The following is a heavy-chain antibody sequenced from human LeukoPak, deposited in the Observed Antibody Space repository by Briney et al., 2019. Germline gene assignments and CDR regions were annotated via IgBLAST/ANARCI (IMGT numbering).Heavy chain of an antibody. V-gene: IGHV1-3*01. D-gene: IGHD3-9*01. Sequence: ASVKVSCKASGYTFTSNAMHWVRQAPGQRLEWMGWIIAGNGNTKYSQKFQGRVTITRDTSASTAYMELSSLRSGDTAVYYCARVRYDILTGYYEPDFDYWGQGTLVTVSS. CDR1: GYTFTSNA. CDR3: ARVRYDILTGYYEPDFDY. J-gene: IGHJ4*02. CDR2: IIAGNGNT.